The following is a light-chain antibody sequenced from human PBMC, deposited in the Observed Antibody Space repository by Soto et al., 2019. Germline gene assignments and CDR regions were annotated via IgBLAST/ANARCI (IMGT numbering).Light chain of an antibody. CDR3: QQYNNWPRAT. Sequence: ETVMTQSPATLSVSPGERAALSCRASQSISSNLAWYQQKPGQAPRLLMFRTSTRATGVPARFSGSGSGTEFNITISSLQPEDFAVYYCQQYNNWPRATFGGGTKVDIK. CDR1: QSISSN. J-gene: IGKJ4*01. CDR2: RTS. V-gene: IGKV3-15*01.